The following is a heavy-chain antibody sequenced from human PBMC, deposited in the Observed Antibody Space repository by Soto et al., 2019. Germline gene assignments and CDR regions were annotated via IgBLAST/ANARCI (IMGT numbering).Heavy chain of an antibody. D-gene: IGHD3-10*01. CDR3: ASGRALLWFGELSDYYYYGMDV. V-gene: IGHV4-30-2*01. Sequence: SETLSLTCAVSGGSISSGGYSWSWIRQPPGKGPEWIGYMYHSGSTYYNPSLKSRVTISIDRSKNQFSLKLSSVTAADTAVYYCASGRALLWFGELSDYYYYGMDVWGQGTTVTVSS. CDR1: GGSISSGGYS. CDR2: MYHSGST. J-gene: IGHJ6*02.